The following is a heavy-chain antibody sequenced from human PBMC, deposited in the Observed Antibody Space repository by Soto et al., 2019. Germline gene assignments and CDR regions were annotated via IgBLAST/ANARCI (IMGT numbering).Heavy chain of an antibody. J-gene: IGHJ5*02. Sequence: QLQLQESGSGLVKPSQTLSLTCAVSGGSISSGGYSWSWIRQPPGKGLEWIGYIYHSGSTYYNPSLKSRXTISVDRSKXQXSXKMXSVTAADTAVYYCAGVRCPYCGGDCYPPPASWFDPWGQGTLVTVSS. V-gene: IGHV4-30-2*01. CDR3: AGVRCPYCGGDCYPPPASWFDP. D-gene: IGHD2-21*02. CDR2: IYHSGST. CDR1: GGSISSGGYS.